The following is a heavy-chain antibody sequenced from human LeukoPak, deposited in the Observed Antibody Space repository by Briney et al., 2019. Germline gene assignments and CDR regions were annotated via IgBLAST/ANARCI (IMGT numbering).Heavy chain of an antibody. D-gene: IGHD3-16*01. J-gene: IGHJ4*02. V-gene: IGHV3-23*01. CDR2: ISASGGST. CDR1: GFTFSSYA. Sequence: PGGSLRLSCAASGFTFSSYAMTWVRQAPGKGLEWVSAISASGGSTYYADSVKGRFTISRDMSKNTMYLQMNSLRAEDTAIYYCTKGGRFGVREVYFDYWGQGALVTVSS. CDR3: TKGGRFGVREVYFDY.